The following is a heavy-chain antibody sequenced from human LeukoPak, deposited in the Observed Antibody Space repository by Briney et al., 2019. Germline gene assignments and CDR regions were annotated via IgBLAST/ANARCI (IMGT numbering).Heavy chain of an antibody. Sequence: GGSLRLSCAASGFTFSSNYMSWVRQAPGKGLEWGSVIYSGGSTYYSDSVKGRFTISRDNSKNTLYLQMNSLRAEDTAVYYCARDSRRYCSGGSCDYYGMDVWGKGTTVTVSS. CDR1: GFTFSSNY. CDR3: ARDSRRYCSGGSCDYYGMDV. J-gene: IGHJ6*04. D-gene: IGHD2-15*01. CDR2: IYSGGST. V-gene: IGHV3-53*01.